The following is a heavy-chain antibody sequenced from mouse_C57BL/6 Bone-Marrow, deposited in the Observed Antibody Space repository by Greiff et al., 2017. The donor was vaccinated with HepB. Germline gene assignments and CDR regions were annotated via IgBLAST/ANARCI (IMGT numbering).Heavy chain of an antibody. CDR3: AREQTLLFAY. CDR2: ISYDGSN. J-gene: IGHJ3*01. Sequence: EVHLVESGPGLVKPSQSLSLTCSVTGYSITSGYYWNWIRQFPGNKLEWMGYISYDGSNNYNPSLKNRISITRDTSKNQFFLKLNSVTTEDTATYYCAREQTLLFAYWGQGTLVTVSA. D-gene: IGHD2-10*01. V-gene: IGHV3-6*01. CDR1: GYSITSGYY.